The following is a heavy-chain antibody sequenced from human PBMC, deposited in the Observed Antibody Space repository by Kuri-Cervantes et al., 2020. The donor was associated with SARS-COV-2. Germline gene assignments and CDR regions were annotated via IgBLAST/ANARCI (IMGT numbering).Heavy chain of an antibody. D-gene: IGHD2-15*01. CDR2: IYTSGST. J-gene: IGHJ5*02. CDR1: GGSISSYY. CDR3: ASGMMVPAAGRVAATGLPFDP. Sequence: GSLRLSCTVSGGSISSYYWSWIRQPAGKGLEWIGRIYTSGSTNYNPSLKSRVTMSVDTSKDQFSLKLSSVTAADTAVYYCASGMMVPAAGRVAATGLPFDPWGQGTLVTVSS. V-gene: IGHV4-4*07.